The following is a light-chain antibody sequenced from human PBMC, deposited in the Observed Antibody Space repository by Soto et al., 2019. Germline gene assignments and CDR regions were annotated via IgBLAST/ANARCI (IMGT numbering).Light chain of an antibody. CDR3: SSYTSTNTVA. CDR1: ISDVGGYNY. V-gene: IGLV2-14*01. J-gene: IGLJ2*01. CDR2: EVT. Sequence: QSALTQPAAVSGSPGQSITISCTGTISDVGGYNYVSWYQQHPGKAPKLVIYEVTNRPSGVSYRFSGSKSGNTASLTISGLKAEDEADYYCSSYTSTNTVAFGGGTKL.